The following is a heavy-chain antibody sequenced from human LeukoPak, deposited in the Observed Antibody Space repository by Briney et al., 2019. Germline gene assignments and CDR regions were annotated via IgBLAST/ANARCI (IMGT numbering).Heavy chain of an antibody. CDR1: GFTFSSYG. CDR2: ISSSGSTI. Sequence: GGSLRLSCAASGFTFSSYGMYWVRQAPGKGLEWVSYISSSGSTIYYADSVKGRFTISRDNAKNSLYLQMNSLRAEDTAVYYCARAPYYYDSSGYHLGWFDPWGQGTLVTVSS. J-gene: IGHJ5*02. CDR3: ARAPYYYDSSGYHLGWFDP. V-gene: IGHV3-48*04. D-gene: IGHD3-22*01.